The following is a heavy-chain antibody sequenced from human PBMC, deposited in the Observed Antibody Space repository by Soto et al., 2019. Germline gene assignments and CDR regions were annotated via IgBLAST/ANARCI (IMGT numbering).Heavy chain of an antibody. CDR1: GFTLSSHA. CDR2: ILSDGSNK. D-gene: IGHD1-26*01. J-gene: IGHJ4*02. V-gene: IGHV3-30-3*01. Sequence: QVQLVESGGGVVQPGRSLRLSCAVSGFTLSSHAMHWVRQAPGKGLEWVALILSDGSNKYYADSVKGRFTTSRDNSKNTMYLQMNSLSVEDTAVYYWARDDGGGSDWDLGYWGQGALVTVSS. CDR3: ARDDGGGSDWDLGY.